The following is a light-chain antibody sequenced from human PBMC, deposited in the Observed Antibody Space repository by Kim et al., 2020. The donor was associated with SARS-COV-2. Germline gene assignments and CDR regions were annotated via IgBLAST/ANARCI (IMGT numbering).Light chain of an antibody. V-gene: IGLV2-14*03. Sequence: GQFATHPRPGTSRCVGAYCYVSWDQQHPDKVPKLIVYDVTKPPSGISVRFPGSKSGNTASLTISGLQAEDEADYYCCSHTTSNTWVFGGGTQLTVL. CDR2: DVT. J-gene: IGLJ3*02. CDR3: CSHTTSNTWV. CDR1: SRCVGAYCY.